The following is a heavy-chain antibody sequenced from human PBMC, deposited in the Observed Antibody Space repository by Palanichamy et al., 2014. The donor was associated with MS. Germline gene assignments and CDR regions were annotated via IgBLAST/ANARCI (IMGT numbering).Heavy chain of an antibody. CDR1: GYTFTDYY. Sequence: QVQLLQSRVEVRESGASVKVSCKTSGYTFTDYYLHWVRQAPGQGLEWMGWINPNSGGTNYAQDFQGRVTMTRDTSISTAYMELSRLTSDDTAVYYCASRPGDVFDVWGQGTLVTVSS. J-gene: IGHJ3*01. V-gene: IGHV1-2*02. CDR2: INPNSGGT. CDR3: ASRPGDVFDV. D-gene: IGHD6-6*01.